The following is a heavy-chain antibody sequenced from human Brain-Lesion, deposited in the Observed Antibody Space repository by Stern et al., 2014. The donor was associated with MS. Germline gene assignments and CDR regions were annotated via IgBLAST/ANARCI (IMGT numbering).Heavy chain of an antibody. J-gene: IGHJ6*02. D-gene: IGHD3-3*01. Sequence: VPLLESGAEVKKPGASVKVSCKTSGYIFTGYYIHWVRQAPGQGLEWMALINPNTGGTKDAQKFQGRVTMSRDTSISTAYVELSSLTSDDTAVYYCARDQRGITIFGVVTDYYYLGMDVWGQGTTVTVSS. CDR3: ARDQRGITIFGVVTDYYYLGMDV. CDR2: INPNTGGT. V-gene: IGHV1-2*02. CDR1: GYIFTGYY.